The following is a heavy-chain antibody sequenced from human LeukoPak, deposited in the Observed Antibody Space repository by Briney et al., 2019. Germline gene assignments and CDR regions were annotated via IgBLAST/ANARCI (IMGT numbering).Heavy chain of an antibody. J-gene: IGHJ5*02. CDR2: IKSDGSST. D-gene: IGHD3-10*01. CDR3: AREVYYGSGNWFDR. Sequence: GGSLRLSCSASGFTFSSYWMHWVRQVPGKGLVWVSRIKSDGSSTSYADSVKGRSTISRDNVKNMLYLHMNSLRVEDTAVYYCAREVYYGSGNWFDRWGQGTLVTVSS. V-gene: IGHV3-74*01. CDR1: GFTFSSYW.